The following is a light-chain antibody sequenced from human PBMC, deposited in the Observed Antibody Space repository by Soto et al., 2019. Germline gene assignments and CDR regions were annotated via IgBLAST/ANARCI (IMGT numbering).Light chain of an antibody. CDR3: QQGSRFPLT. CDR2: ETS. J-gene: IGKJ4*01. Sequence: DIQMTQSPSSVSASVGDRVTITCRASQGISKYIAWYQQKPGQDPKLLIYETSSLQSGVPLRFSGSGSGTDFTLTISSLQPEDFATYYCQQGSRFPLTFGGGTKVQIK. CDR1: QGISKY. V-gene: IGKV1-12*01.